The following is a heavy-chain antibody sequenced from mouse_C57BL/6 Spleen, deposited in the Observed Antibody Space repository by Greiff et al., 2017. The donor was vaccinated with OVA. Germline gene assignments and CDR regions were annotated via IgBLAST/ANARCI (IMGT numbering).Heavy chain of an antibody. D-gene: IGHD1-1*01. Sequence: VQLQQPGAELVKPGASLKLSCKASGYTFTSYWMQWVKQSPGQGLEWIGEIDPFDSYTTYNQKFKGKATLTVDTSSSTAYMQLSSLTSEDSAVYYCARRGTTVYWGQGTTLTVSS. CDR3: ARRGTTVY. CDR1: GYTFTSYW. V-gene: IGHV1-50*01. J-gene: IGHJ2*01. CDR2: IDPFDSYT.